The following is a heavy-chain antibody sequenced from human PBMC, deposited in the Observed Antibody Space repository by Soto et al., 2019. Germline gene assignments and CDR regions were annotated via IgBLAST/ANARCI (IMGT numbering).Heavy chain of an antibody. CDR3: ARKGWTGGIDY. V-gene: IGHV4-4*02. J-gene: IGHJ4*02. CDR1: GASISSTNW. Sequence: QVQLQESGPGLVKPSGTLSLTCAVSGASISSTNWWSWVRQPPGKGLEWVGEIYHSGSTNYNPSLKSRVAVSVDKSKNQFALKLSSVTAADTALYFCARKGWTGGIDYWGQGTLVTVSS. CDR2: IYHSGST. D-gene: IGHD7-27*01.